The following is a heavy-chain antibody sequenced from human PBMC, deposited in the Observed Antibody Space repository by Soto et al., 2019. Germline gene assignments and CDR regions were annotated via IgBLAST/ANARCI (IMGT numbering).Heavy chain of an antibody. J-gene: IGHJ4*02. CDR1: GYTFTSYG. CDR2: INPGNGNT. Sequence: HLVQSGAEVKKPGASVKVSCKASGYTFTSYGINWVRQAPGRGLEWMGWINPGNGNTKYSQQFQGRVIIDRDTSASTAYMELSSLRSEDTAVYYCARGGYFDSSNYLAYWGLGTLVTVSS. D-gene: IGHD3-22*01. V-gene: IGHV1-3*03. CDR3: ARGGYFDSSNYLAY.